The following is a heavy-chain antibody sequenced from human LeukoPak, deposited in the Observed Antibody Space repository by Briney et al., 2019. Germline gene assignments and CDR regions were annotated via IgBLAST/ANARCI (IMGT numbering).Heavy chain of an antibody. Sequence: QTGGSLRLSCAASGFPFRSYWMTWVRQAPGKGLEGVANIKQDGSEKYYVDSVKGRFTISRDNAKNSLYLQMNSLRAEDTAVFYCARDNRNYYYYMDVWGKGTTVTVSS. V-gene: IGHV3-7*01. J-gene: IGHJ6*03. CDR3: ARDNRNYYYYMDV. CDR1: GFPFRSYW. D-gene: IGHD2/OR15-2a*01. CDR2: IKQDGSEK.